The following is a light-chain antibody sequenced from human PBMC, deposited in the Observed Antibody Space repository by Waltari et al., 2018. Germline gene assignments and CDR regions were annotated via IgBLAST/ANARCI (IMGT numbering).Light chain of an antibody. CDR1: SSNIGGYD. Sequence: QSVLTQPPSVSGYPGQRVTISCTGSSSNIGGYDVHWYQQLPGTAPKLLIFENNKRPSGVSDLFSGSKSATSASLTITGLQAEDEAEYYCEAWDNSLNGILFGGGTRLTVL. CDR3: EAWDNSLNGIL. J-gene: IGLJ2*01. CDR2: ENN. V-gene: IGLV1-40*01.